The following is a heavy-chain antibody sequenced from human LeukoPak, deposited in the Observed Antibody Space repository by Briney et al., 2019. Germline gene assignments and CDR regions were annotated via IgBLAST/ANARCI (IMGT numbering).Heavy chain of an antibody. CDR3: ARMSHARYYYDSSGYYLGY. V-gene: IGHV1-69*13. J-gene: IGHJ4*02. Sequence: SVKVSCKASGYTFTNYDINWVRQATGQGLEWMGGIIPIFGTANYAQKFQGRVTITADESTSTAYMELSSLRSEDTAVYYCARMSHARYYYDSSGYYLGYWGQGTLVTVSS. D-gene: IGHD3-22*01. CDR2: IIPIFGTA. CDR1: GYTFTNYD.